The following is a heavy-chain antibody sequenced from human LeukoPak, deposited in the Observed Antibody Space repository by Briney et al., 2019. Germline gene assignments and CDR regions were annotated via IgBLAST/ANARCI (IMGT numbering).Heavy chain of an antibody. CDR3: ASDSGYFDY. CDR1: GFTFSSYA. CDR2: ISYDGSNK. Sequence: PGGSLRLSCAASGFTFSSYAMLWVRQAPGKGLEWVAVISYDGSNKYYADSVKGRFTISRDNSKNTLYLQMNSLRAEDTAVYYCASDSGYFDYWGQGTLVTVSS. D-gene: IGHD6-19*01. J-gene: IGHJ4*02. V-gene: IGHV3-30*04.